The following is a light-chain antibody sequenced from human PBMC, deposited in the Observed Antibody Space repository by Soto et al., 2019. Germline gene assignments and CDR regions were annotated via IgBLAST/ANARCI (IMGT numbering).Light chain of an antibody. CDR3: SSYAGSTPVVV. J-gene: IGLJ2*01. V-gene: IGLV2-8*01. Sequence: QSVLTQPPSASGSPGQSVTISCTGTSSDVGGYNYVSWYQQHPGKAPKLMIYEVSKRPSGVPDRFSGSKSGNTASLTVSGLQAEDEADYYCSSYAGSTPVVVFGGGIKLTVL. CDR2: EVS. CDR1: SSDVGGYNY.